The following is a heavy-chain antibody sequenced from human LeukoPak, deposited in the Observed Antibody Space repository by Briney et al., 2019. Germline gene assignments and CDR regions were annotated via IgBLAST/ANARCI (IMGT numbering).Heavy chain of an antibody. D-gene: IGHD6-6*01. CDR3: ARHSYSSFYLFDF. CDR2: IYSNGST. V-gene: IGHV4-4*07. Sequence: PSETLSLTCTVSGGSISSYWWSWIRQPAGKGLGWIGRIYSNGSTNYNPSLKSRITMSVDTSKNQISLKVNSVTAADTAVYYCARHSYSSFYLFDFWGQGTLVTVSS. CDR1: GGSISSYW. J-gene: IGHJ4*02.